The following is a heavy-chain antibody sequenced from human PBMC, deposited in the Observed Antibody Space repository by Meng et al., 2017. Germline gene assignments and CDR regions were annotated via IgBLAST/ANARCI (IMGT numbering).Heavy chain of an antibody. V-gene: IGHV3-11*01. CDR1: GFTFSDYY. CDR2: ISSSGSTI. D-gene: IGHD1-26*01. J-gene: IGHJ4*02. CDR3: ARQAHSGEVDY. Sequence: GESLKISCAASGFTFSDYYMTWIRQAPGKGLEWVSYISSSGSTIYYADSVKGRFTVSRDNAKNSLYLQMNSLRAEDTAVYYCARQAHSGEVDYWGQGTLVTDSS.